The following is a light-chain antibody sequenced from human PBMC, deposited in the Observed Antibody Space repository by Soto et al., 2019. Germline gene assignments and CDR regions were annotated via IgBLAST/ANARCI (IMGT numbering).Light chain of an antibody. J-gene: IGKJ2*01. CDR1: QSLLHSNGYNY. Sequence: DIVMTQSPLSLPVTPGEPASFSCRSSQSLLHSNGYNYLDWFLQKPGQSPQLLIYLGSTRASGVPDRFSGSGSGTDFTLKISRVEAEDVGVYYCMQALLTPRTFGQGTKLEIK. CDR2: LGS. CDR3: MQALLTPRT. V-gene: IGKV2-28*01.